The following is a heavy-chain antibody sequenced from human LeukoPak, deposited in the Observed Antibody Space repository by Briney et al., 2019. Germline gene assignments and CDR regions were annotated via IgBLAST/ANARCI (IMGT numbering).Heavy chain of an antibody. J-gene: IGHJ4*02. Sequence: GGSLRLSCAASGLTFSKYSMNWVRQAPGKGLEWVSYISSSSSTIHYADPVKGRFTISRDNAKNSLYLQMNSLRDENTAVYYCARSSGGHPIFGLLDYWGQGTLVTVSS. D-gene: IGHD3-3*01. CDR3: ARSSGGHPIFGLLDY. V-gene: IGHV3-48*02. CDR2: ISSSSSTI. CDR1: GLTFSKYS.